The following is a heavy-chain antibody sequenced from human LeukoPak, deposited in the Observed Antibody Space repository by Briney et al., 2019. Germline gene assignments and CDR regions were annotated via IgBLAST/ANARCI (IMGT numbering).Heavy chain of an antibody. D-gene: IGHD1-26*01. CDR1: GGTFSSYA. V-gene: IGHV1-18*01. CDR2: ISAYNGNT. Sequence: ASVKVSCKASGGTFSSYAISWVRQAPGQGLEWMGWISAYNGNTNYAQKLQGRVTMTTDTSTSTAYMELRSLRSDDTAVYYCARDMGWSFTPYYYYGMDVWGQGTTVTVSS. CDR3: ARDMGWSFTPYYYYGMDV. J-gene: IGHJ6*02.